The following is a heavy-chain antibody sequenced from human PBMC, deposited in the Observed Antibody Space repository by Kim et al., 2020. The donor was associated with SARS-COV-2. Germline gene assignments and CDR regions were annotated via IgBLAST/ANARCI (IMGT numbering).Heavy chain of an antibody. CDR3: ARSPHWQYIGRFDS. Sequence: GGSLRLSCAASGFTFSNCDMHWVRQAPGKGLEWVAFLSSDGSSQFFMDSVRGRFSISRDNSKNTLYLQMNNLRGEDTASYYCARSPHWQYIGRFDSWGQGTLVTVSS. J-gene: IGHJ4*02. CDR2: LSSDGSSQ. V-gene: IGHV3-33*05. CDR1: GFTFSNCD. D-gene: IGHD5-12*01.